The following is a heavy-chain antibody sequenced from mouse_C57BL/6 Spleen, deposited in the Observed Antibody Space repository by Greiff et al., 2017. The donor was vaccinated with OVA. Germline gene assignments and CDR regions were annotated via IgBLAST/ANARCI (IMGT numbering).Heavy chain of an antibody. J-gene: IGHJ2*01. D-gene: IGHD2-3*01. V-gene: IGHV1-80*01. CDR1: GYAFSSYW. CDR2: IYPGDGDT. CDR3: ARYYDGYLYYFDD. Sequence: VQLVESGAELVKPGASVKISCKASGYAFSSYWMNWVKQRPGKGLEWIGQIYPGDGDTNYNGKFKGKATLNADKSSSTADMQLSSLTSEDSAVYFCARYYDGYLYYFDDWGQGTTLTVSS.